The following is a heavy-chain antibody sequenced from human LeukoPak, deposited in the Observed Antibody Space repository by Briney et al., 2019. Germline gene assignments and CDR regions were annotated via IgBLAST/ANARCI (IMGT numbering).Heavy chain of an antibody. CDR3: ARTARYSSSSQPHWFDP. CDR1: GYTFTSYG. D-gene: IGHD6-13*01. J-gene: IGHJ5*02. Sequence: ASVKVSCKASGYTFTSYGISWVRQAPGQGLDWMGWISAYNGNTNYAQKLQGRVTMTTDTSTSTAYMELRSLRSDDTAVYYCARTARYSSSSQPHWFDPWGQGTLVTVSS. CDR2: ISAYNGNT. V-gene: IGHV1-18*01.